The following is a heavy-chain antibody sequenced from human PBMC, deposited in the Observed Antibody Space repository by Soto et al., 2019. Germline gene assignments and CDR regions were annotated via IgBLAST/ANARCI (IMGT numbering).Heavy chain of an antibody. Sequence: ASVKVSCKASGYTFTSYGISWVRQAPGQGLEWMGWISAYNGNTNYAQKLQGRVTMTTDTSTSTAYMELRSLRSDDTAVYYCARCSSGWYEWVNYYMDVWGKGTTVTVSS. CDR1: GYTFTSYG. CDR2: ISAYNGNT. D-gene: IGHD6-19*01. V-gene: IGHV1-18*01. CDR3: ARCSSGWYEWVNYYMDV. J-gene: IGHJ6*03.